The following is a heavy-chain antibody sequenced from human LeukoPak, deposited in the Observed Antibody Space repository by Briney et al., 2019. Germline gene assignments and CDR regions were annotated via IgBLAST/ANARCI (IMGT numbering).Heavy chain of an antibody. V-gene: IGHV1-58*01. D-gene: IGHD1-26*01. CDR2: IVVGSGNT. J-gene: IGHJ3*02. Sequence: ASVKVSCKASGLTFTSSAVQWVRQARGQRLEWIGWIVVGSGNTNYAQKFQERVTITRDMSTSTAYMELSSLRSEDTAVYYCAADLSGSYRYWGMYAFDIWGQETMVTVSS. CDR1: GLTFTSSA. CDR3: AADLSGSYRYWGMYAFDI.